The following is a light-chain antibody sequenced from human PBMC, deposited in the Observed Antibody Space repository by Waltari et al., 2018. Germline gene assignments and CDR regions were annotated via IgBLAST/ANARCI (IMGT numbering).Light chain of an antibody. CDR1: QSVDNIY. CDR2: GAS. CDR3: HQFGSSPQT. Sequence: EIVLTQSPGTLSLSPGERATLSCRATQSVDNIYLAWYQQKPGQAPRPLIYGASSRATGIPDRFSASGSGTDFTLTISRLEPEDFAVYYCHQFGSSPQTFGQGTKVEIK. V-gene: IGKV3-20*01. J-gene: IGKJ1*01.